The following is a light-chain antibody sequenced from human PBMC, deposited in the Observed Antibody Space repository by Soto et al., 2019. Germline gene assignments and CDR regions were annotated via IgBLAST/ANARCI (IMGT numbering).Light chain of an antibody. CDR2: EVS. CDR3: SSYTSSSTYV. V-gene: IGLV2-18*02. CDR1: SSDVGSYNR. Sequence: QSALTQPPSVSGSPGQSVTISCTGTSSDVGSYNRVSWYQQSPGTAPKLMIYEVSNRPSGVPDRFSGSKSGNTASLTISGLQDEDEADYYCSSYTSSSTYVFGTGTKVTVL. J-gene: IGLJ1*01.